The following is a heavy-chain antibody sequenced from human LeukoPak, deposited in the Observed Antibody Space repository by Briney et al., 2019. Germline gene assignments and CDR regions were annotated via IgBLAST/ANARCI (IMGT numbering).Heavy chain of an antibody. J-gene: IGHJ4*02. CDR1: GGSISSHY. CDR3: ARAIPEYFDY. V-gene: IGHV4-59*11. D-gene: IGHD2-21*01. CDR2: IYYGGST. Sequence: SETLSLTCTVSGGSISSHYWSWIRRPPGKGLEWIGYIYYGGSTKYNPSLKSRVTISVDTSKNQFSPKLSSVTAADTAVYYCARAIPEYFDYWGQGTLVTVSS.